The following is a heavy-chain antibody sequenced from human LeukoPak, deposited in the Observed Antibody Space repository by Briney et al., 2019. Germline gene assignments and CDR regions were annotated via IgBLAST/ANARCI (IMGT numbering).Heavy chain of an antibody. CDR1: GFTFSSYA. J-gene: IGHJ4*02. D-gene: IGHD3-9*01. CDR2: IRGSGGST. Sequence: GGSLRLSCAASGFTFSSYAMSWVRQAPGKGLEWVSAIRGSGGSTYYADSVKGRFTISRDNSKNTLYLQMNSLRAEDTAVYYCHTTRTHQGYDTHVLDYWGQGTLVTVSS. V-gene: IGHV3-23*01. CDR3: HTTRTHQGYDTHVLDY.